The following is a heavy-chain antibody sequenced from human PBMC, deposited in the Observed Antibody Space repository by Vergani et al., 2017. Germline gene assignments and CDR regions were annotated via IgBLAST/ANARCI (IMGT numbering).Heavy chain of an antibody. V-gene: IGHV5-51*01. CDR3: ARHERGYYYDSSGYLIDY. CDR2: IYPGDSDT. CDR1: GYSFTSYW. Sequence: EVQLVQSGAEVKKPGESLKISCKGSGYSFTSYWIGWVRQMPGKGLEWMGIIYPGDSDTRYSASFQGQVTISADKSISTAYLQWSSLKASDTAMYYCARHERGYYYDSSGYLIDYWGQGTLVTVSS. D-gene: IGHD3-22*01. J-gene: IGHJ4*02.